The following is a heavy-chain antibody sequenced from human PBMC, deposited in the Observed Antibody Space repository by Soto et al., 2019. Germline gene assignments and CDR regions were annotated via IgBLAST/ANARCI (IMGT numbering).Heavy chain of an antibody. V-gene: IGHV4-34*01. CDR3: ARGGDYYDSPGPDY. CDR1: GGSFSGYY. Sequence: PSETLSLTCAVYGGSFSGYYWSWIRQPPGKGLEWIGEINYSGSTNYNPSLKSRVTISVDTSKNQFSLKLSSVTAADTAVYYCARGGDYYDSPGPDYWGQGTLVTVSS. J-gene: IGHJ4*02. D-gene: IGHD3-22*01. CDR2: INYSGST.